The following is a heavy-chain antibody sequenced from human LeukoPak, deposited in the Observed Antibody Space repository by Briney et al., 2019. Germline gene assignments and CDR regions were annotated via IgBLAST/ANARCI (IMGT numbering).Heavy chain of an antibody. V-gene: IGHV3-21*01. CDR2: ISSSSNYI. Sequence: GGSLRLSCAGSGFTFSSYSMNWVRQAPGQGLEWISSISSSSNYIYYADSMKGRFTTSRDNAKNSLYLQLNSLRGEDTAVYYCARVLEQQLVPDVDACDIWGQGKMVTVSS. CDR1: GFTFSSYS. CDR3: ARVLEQQLVPDVDACDI. J-gene: IGHJ3*02. D-gene: IGHD6-13*01.